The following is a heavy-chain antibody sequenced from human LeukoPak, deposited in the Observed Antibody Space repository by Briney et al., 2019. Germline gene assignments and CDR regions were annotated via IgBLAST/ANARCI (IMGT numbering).Heavy chain of an antibody. J-gene: IGHJ4*02. CDR1: GFTFSFYG. D-gene: IGHD1-26*01. Sequence: GGTLRLSCAASGFTFSFYGMSWVRRAPGKGLEWVSGISGSGGSTYYADSVKGRFTISRDNSKNTLYLQMNSLRAEDTAVYYCAKVSWELGDYWGQGTLVTVSS. V-gene: IGHV3-23*01. CDR3: AKVSWELGDY. CDR2: ISGSGGST.